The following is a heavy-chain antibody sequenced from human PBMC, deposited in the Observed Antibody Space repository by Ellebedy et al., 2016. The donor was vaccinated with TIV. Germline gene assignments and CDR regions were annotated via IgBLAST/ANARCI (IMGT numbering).Heavy chain of an antibody. CDR3: ARVAGFWRSTDWFDP. CDR2: INPNSGGT. CDR1: GGTFSSYA. Sequence: ASVKVSXXASGGTFSSYAISWVRQAPGQGLEWMGWINPNSGGTNYAQKFQGRVTMTRDTSISTAYMELSRLRSDDTAVYYCARVAGFWRSTDWFDPWGQGTLVTVSS. V-gene: IGHV1-2*02. D-gene: IGHD3-3*01. J-gene: IGHJ5*02.